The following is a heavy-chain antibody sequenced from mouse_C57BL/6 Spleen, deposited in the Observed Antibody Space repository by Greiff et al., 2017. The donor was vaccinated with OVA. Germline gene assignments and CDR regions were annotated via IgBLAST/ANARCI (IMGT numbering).Heavy chain of an antibody. CDR2: INPNNGGT. Sequence: EVQLQQSGPELVKPGASVKISCKASGYTFTDYYMNWVKQSHGKSLEWIGDINPNNGGTSYNQKFKGKATLTVDKSSSTAYMELRSLTSEDSAVYYCARKGIYYDYDVGAMDYWGQGTSVTVSS. CDR1: GYTFTDYY. J-gene: IGHJ4*01. V-gene: IGHV1-26*01. CDR3: ARKGIYYDYDVGAMDY. D-gene: IGHD2-4*01.